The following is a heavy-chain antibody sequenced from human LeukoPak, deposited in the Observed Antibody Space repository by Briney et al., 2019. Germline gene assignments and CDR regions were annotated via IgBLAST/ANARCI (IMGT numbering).Heavy chain of an antibody. Sequence: GGSLRLSCAASGFTFSDYYMSWIRQAPGKGLEWVSYISSSGSTIYYADSVKGRFTISRDNAKNSLYLQMNSLRAEDTAVYYCARDSPRTIVGATFFDYWGQGTLITVSS. V-gene: IGHV3-11*04. CDR1: GFTFSDYY. J-gene: IGHJ4*02. CDR2: ISSSGSTI. CDR3: ARDSPRTIVGATFFDY. D-gene: IGHD1-26*01.